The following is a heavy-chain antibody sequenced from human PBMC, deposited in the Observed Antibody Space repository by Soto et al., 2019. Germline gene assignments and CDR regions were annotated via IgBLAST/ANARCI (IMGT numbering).Heavy chain of an antibody. CDR2: IRSKAYGGTT. D-gene: IGHD1-20*01. Sequence: GGSLRLSCTASGFTFGDYAMSWFRQAPGKGLEWVGFIRSKAYGGTTEYAASVKGRFTISRDDSKSIAYLQMNSLKTEDTAVYYCTSHILGSRYNWNQVAFDYWGQGTLVTVSS. J-gene: IGHJ4*02. V-gene: IGHV3-49*03. CDR1: GFTFGDYA. CDR3: TSHILGSRYNWNQVAFDY.